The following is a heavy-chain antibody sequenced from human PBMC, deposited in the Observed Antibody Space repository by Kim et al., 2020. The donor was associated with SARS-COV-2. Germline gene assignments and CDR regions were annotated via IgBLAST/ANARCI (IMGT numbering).Heavy chain of an antibody. J-gene: IGHJ4*01. CDR2: ISSSSSYI. CDR1: GFTFSSYS. V-gene: IGHV3-21*01. CDR3: ARIWSDYYDARNN. D-gene: IGHD3-22*01. Sequence: GGSLRLSCAASGFTFSSYSMNWVRQAPGKGLEWVSSISSSSSYIYYADSVKGRFTISRDNAKNSLYLQMNSLRAEDTAVYYCARIWSDYYDARNNWGHGTLVTVSS.